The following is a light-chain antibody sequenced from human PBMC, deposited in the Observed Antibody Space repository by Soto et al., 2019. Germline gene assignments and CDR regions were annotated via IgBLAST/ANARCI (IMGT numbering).Light chain of an antibody. CDR2: EVT. CDR1: SSDIGAYNY. J-gene: IGLJ2*01. Sequence: QSALTQPPSASGSPGQSVTISCTGTSSDIGAYNYVSWYQQHPGKAPKLLISEVTRRPSGVPDRFSGSKAGNTASLTVSGLQAEDEADYYCTSSAGNNNLLFGGGTKVTVL. CDR3: TSSAGNNNLL. V-gene: IGLV2-8*01.